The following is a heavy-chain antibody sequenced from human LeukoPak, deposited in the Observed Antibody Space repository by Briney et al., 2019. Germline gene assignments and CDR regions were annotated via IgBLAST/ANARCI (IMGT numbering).Heavy chain of an antibody. D-gene: IGHD1-1*01. V-gene: IGHV1-69*13. CDR2: IIPIFGTA. Sequence: ASVKVSCKASGGTFSSYAICWVRRAPGQGLEWMGGIIPIFGTANYAQEFQGRVTITADESTSTAYMELSSLRSEDTAVYYCARLWDPGTTTPYGMDVWGQGTTVTVSS. CDR1: GGTFSSYA. CDR3: ARLWDPGTTTPYGMDV. J-gene: IGHJ6*02.